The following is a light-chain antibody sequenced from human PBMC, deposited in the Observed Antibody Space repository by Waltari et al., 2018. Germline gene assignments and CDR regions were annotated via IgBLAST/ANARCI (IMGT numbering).Light chain of an antibody. CDR1: QSVSSSY. CDR3: QQYGSSPYN. CDR2: GAS. J-gene: IGKJ2*01. Sequence: EIVLTQSPGTLSLSPGERATLSCRARQSVSSSYLGWYQQKPGQAPRLLIYGASSRATGIPDRFSGSGSGTDFTLTISRLEPEDFAVYYCQQYGSSPYNFGQGTKLEIK. V-gene: IGKV3-20*01.